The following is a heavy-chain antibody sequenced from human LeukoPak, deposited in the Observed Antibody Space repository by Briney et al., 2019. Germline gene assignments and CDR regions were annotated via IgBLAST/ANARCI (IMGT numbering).Heavy chain of an antibody. J-gene: IGHJ2*01. CDR3: ARHPGKVTNDWYFDL. D-gene: IGHD4-23*01. CDR2: IIPFLGIA. Sequence: SATVSCKASGGTFSSYAISWVRQAPGQRLEWMGRIIPFLGIANYAQKFQGRVTITADKSTSTAYMELSSLRSEDTAVYYCARHPGKVTNDWYFDLWGRGTLVTV. CDR1: GGTFSSYA. V-gene: IGHV1-69*04.